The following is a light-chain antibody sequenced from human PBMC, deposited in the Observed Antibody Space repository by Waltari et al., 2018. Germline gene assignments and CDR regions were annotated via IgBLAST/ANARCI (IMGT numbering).Light chain of an antibody. CDR2: GVT. CDR1: SSDVGGYNS. V-gene: IGLV2-11*01. J-gene: IGLJ1*01. Sequence: QSALTQPRPVSGSPGQSVTIPCTGTSSDVGGYNSVSWYQQHPGKAPKLLIYGVTQRPSGVPDHFSGSKSGNTASLTISGLQAEDEADYFCCSYAGSSYVFGTGTKV. CDR3: CSYAGSSYV.